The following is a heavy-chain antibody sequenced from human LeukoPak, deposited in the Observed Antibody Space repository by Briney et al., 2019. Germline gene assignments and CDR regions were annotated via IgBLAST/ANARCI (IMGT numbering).Heavy chain of an antibody. CDR3: ARGRYCSSTSCYSRSQGAWFDP. V-gene: IGHV4-34*01. Sequence: SETLSLICAVYGGSFSGYYWSWIRQPPGKGLEWIGEINHSGSTNYNPSLKSRVTISVDTSKNQFSLKLSSVTAADTAVYYCARGRYCSSTSCYSRSQGAWFDPWGQGTLVTVSS. J-gene: IGHJ5*02. D-gene: IGHD2-2*01. CDR2: INHSGST. CDR1: GGSFSGYY.